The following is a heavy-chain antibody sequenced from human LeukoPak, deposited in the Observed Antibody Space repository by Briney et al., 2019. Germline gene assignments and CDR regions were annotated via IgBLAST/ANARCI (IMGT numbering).Heavy chain of an antibody. V-gene: IGHV1-2*02. CDR3: ARVGSLEDAFDI. Sequence: ASVKVSCKASGYTFTGYYMHWVRQAPGQGLEWMGWINPNSGGTNYAQKFQGRVTMTRDTSISTAYMELSRLRSDDTAVYCCARVGSLEDAFDIWGQGTMVTVSS. CDR1: GYTFTGYY. J-gene: IGHJ3*02. CDR2: INPNSGGT. D-gene: IGHD3-3*02.